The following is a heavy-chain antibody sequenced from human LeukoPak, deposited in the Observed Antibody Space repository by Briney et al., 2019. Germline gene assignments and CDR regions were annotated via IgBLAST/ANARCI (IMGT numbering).Heavy chain of an antibody. D-gene: IGHD6-13*01. V-gene: IGHV1-18*01. Sequence: ASVNVAFKASGCTYTNHVINGVRQAPGQGLDWMGWISAYNGNTNYAQNLQGRVTMTTDTSTSTAYMELRSLRSDDTAVYYCARVSSRPWLYSSSWARPLDAFDIWGQGTMVTVSS. CDR2: ISAYNGNT. J-gene: IGHJ3*02. CDR1: GCTYTNHV. CDR3: ARVSSRPWLYSSSWARPLDAFDI.